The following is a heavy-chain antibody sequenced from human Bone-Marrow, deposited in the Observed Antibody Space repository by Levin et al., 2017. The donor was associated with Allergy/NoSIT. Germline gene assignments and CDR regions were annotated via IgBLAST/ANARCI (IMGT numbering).Heavy chain of an antibody. CDR1: GFDFNTCA. Sequence: PGGSLRLSCAASGFDFNTCAMNWVRQAPGEGLQWVSSISGNGISTYYADAVKGRFIISRDNSKNTLFLELNSLRVDDTAFYYCARTPTPYYEPFFDYWGHGLLVTVSS. V-gene: IGHV3-23*01. D-gene: IGHD3-3*01. J-gene: IGHJ4*01. CDR3: ARTPTPYYEPFFDY. CDR2: ISGNGIST.